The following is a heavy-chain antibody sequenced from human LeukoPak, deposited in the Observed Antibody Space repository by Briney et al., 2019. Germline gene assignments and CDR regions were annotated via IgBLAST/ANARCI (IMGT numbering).Heavy chain of an antibody. CDR3: ARHRERFGEFVDY. J-gene: IGHJ4*02. V-gene: IGHV4-59*08. CDR1: GGSISSYY. D-gene: IGHD3-10*01. CDR2: IYYSGST. Sequence: SETLSLTCAVSGGSISSYYWSWIRQPPGKGLEWIGYIYYSGSTNYNPSLKSRVTISVDTSKNQFSLKLSPVTAADTAVYYCARHRERFGEFVDYWGQGTLVTVSS.